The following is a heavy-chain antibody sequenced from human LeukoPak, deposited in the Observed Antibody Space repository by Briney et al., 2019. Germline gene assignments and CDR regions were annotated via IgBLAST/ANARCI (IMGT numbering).Heavy chain of an antibody. D-gene: IGHD6-19*01. CDR1: GFTFSSYA. Sequence: GGSLRLSCAASGFTFSSYAMSWVRQAPGKGLEWVSAISGSGGSTYYADSVKGRFTISRDDSKNTLYLQMNSLRAEDTAAYYCVKIAVADYYFDYWGQGTLVTVSS. V-gene: IGHV3-23*01. CDR2: ISGSGGST. J-gene: IGHJ4*02. CDR3: VKIAVADYYFDY.